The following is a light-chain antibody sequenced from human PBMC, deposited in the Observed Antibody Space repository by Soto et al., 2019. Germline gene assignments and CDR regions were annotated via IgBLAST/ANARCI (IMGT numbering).Light chain of an antibody. J-gene: IGKJ3*01. CDR2: GAS. V-gene: IGKV1-12*01. Sequence: DIQRTQSPSSVSASVGDRVTITCRASHDINSWLAWYQQKPGKAPKLLIYGASSLQSGVPSRFSGSGSGTDFTLTISSLQPEDFATYYCQQANSFPLTFGPGTKVDIK. CDR1: HDINSW. CDR3: QQANSFPLT.